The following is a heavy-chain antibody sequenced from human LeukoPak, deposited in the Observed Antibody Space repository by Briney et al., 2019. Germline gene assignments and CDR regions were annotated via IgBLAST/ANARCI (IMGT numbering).Heavy chain of an antibody. D-gene: IGHD1-1*01. CDR2: IYYSGST. J-gene: IGHJ6*02. CDR3: ARRGQSTTLYYYYAMDV. Sequence: SSETLSLTCTVSGGSISGFYWSWIRQPPGKGLEWIGYIYYSGSTNYNPSLKGRVTISLDTSKNQFSLKLSSVTAADTAVYYCARRGQSTTLYYYYAMDVWGQGTTVTVSS. CDR1: GGSISGFY. V-gene: IGHV4-59*08.